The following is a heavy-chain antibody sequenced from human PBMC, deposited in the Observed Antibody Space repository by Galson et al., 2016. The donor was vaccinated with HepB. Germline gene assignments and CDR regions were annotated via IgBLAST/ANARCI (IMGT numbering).Heavy chain of an antibody. CDR2: IYYTGNT. Sequence: ETLSLTCTVSGDSISNGYYYWSWIRQPPGKGPEWIGYIYYTGNTIYNPSLKSRITISVDTSKNQFSLKLSSVTAADTAVYYCARDDSGGWYGFHYGMDVWGQGTTVTVSS. D-gene: IGHD6-19*01. J-gene: IGHJ6*02. CDR1: GDSISNGYYY. CDR3: ARDDSGGWYGFHYGMDV. V-gene: IGHV4-61*01.